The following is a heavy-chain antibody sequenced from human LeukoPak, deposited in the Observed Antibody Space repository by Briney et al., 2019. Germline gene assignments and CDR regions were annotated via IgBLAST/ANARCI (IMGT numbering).Heavy chain of an antibody. CDR1: GGTFSSYA. D-gene: IGHD1-14*01. V-gene: IGHV1-18*01. Sequence: ASVKVSCKASGGTFSSYAISWVRQAPGQGLEWVGWISAYNGNTNYAQKLQGRVTMTTDTSTSTAYMELRSLRSDDTAVYYCARDNPRVGMDVWGQGTTVTVSS. CDR3: ARDNPRVGMDV. J-gene: IGHJ6*02. CDR2: ISAYNGNT.